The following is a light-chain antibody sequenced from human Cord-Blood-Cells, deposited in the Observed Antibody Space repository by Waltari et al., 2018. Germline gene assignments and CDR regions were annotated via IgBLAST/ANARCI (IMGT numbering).Light chain of an antibody. Sequence: QSALTQPASVSGSPGQSITIPCTGTSGDVGSYNLVSWYQQHPGKAPKLMIYEGSKRPSGVSNRFSGSKSGNTASLTISGLQAEDEADYYCCSYAGSSTWVFGGGTKLTVL. V-gene: IGLV2-23*01. CDR3: CSYAGSSTWV. J-gene: IGLJ3*02. CDR1: SGDVGSYNL. CDR2: EGS.